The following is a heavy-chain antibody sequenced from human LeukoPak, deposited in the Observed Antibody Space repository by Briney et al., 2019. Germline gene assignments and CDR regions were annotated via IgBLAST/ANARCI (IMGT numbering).Heavy chain of an antibody. CDR1: GGSISSYY. J-gene: IGHJ5*02. D-gene: IGHD3-10*01. CDR3: ARASSGSYYRWFDP. Sequence: PSETLSLTCTVSGGSISSYYWSWIRQPPGKGLEWIGYIYYSGSTNYNPSLKSRVTISVDTSKNQFSLKLSSVTAADTAVYYCARASSGSYYRWFDPWGQGTLVTVSS. CDR2: IYYSGST. V-gene: IGHV4-59*01.